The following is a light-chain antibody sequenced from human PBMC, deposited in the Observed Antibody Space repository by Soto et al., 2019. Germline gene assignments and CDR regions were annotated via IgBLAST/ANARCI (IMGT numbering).Light chain of an antibody. CDR1: SSDVGGYNY. CDR3: CSYAGSYTFV. J-gene: IGLJ1*01. Sequence: QSVLTQARSVSGFPGQSVTISCTRTSSDVGGYNYVSWYQQHPGKAPKLMIYDVSKRPSGVPDRFSGSKSGNTASLTISGLQAEDEADYYCCSYAGSYTFVFGTGTQVTVL. V-gene: IGLV2-11*01. CDR2: DVS.